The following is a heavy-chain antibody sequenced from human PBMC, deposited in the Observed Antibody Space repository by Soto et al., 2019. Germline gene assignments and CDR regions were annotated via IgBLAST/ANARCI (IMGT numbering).Heavy chain of an antibody. D-gene: IGHD5-18*01. CDR3: ARQDQRGYSYGFDY. CDR1: GGSISSSSYY. J-gene: IGHJ4*02. Sequence: SETLSLTCTVSGGSISSSSYYWGWIRQPPGKGLEWIGCIYYSGSTYYNPSLKSRVTISVDTSKNQFSLKLSSVTAADTAVYYCARQDQRGYSYGFDYWGQGTLVTVSS. CDR2: IYYSGST. V-gene: IGHV4-39*01.